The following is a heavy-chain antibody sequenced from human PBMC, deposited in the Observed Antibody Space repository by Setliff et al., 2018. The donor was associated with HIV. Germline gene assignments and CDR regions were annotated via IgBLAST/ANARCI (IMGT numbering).Heavy chain of an antibody. D-gene: IGHD2-15*01. CDR1: GFTFSDYY. V-gene: IGHV3-11*04. CDR3: GVSGGSSPGY. Sequence: PGGSLRLSCAASGFTFSDYYMSWIRQAPGKGLEWVSYISSSGSTIYYADSVKGRFTISRDNAKNMVYLQMTSLRPEDTAVYYCGVSGGSSPGYWGQGTLVTVSS. J-gene: IGHJ4*02. CDR2: ISSSGSTI.